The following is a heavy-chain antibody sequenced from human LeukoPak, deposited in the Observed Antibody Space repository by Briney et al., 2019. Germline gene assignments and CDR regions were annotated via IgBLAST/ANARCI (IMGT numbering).Heavy chain of an antibody. V-gene: IGHV3-23*01. CDR2: ISGSGGST. D-gene: IGHD2-2*01. CDR3: AKLCPASCYYYYYGMDV. CDR1: GLTFSSYA. Sequence: GGSLRLSCAASGLTFSSYAMSWVRQAPGKGLEWVSAISGSGGSTYYADSVKGRFTISRDNSKNTLYLQMNSLRAEDTAVYYCAKLCPASCYYYYYGMDVWGQGTTVTASS. J-gene: IGHJ6*02.